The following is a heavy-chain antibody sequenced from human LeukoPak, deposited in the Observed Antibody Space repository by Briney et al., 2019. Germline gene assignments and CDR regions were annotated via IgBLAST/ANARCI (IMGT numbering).Heavy chain of an antibody. Sequence: PGGSLRLSCAASGFSFSTYSMIWVRQAPGKGLEWVSSVSGTSEYIYYADSVRGRFTISRDNAKNTVYLQMNSLRAEDTAVYYCARWYSSGWYSDYWGQGTLVTVSS. D-gene: IGHD6-19*01. CDR3: ARWYSSGWYSDY. CDR1: GFSFSTYS. V-gene: IGHV3-21*06. J-gene: IGHJ4*02. CDR2: VSGTSEYI.